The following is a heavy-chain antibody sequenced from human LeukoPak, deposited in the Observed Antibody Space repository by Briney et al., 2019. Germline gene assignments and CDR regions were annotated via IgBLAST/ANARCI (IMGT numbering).Heavy chain of an antibody. CDR3: AKHSMDYGDYVGEDY. CDR1: GFTFSSYS. CDR2: ISSSSSYI. J-gene: IGHJ4*02. V-gene: IGHV3-21*01. D-gene: IGHD4-17*01. Sequence: PGGSLRLSCAASGFTFSSYSMNWVRQAPGKGLEWVSSISSSSSYIYYADSVKGRFTTSRDNAKNSLYLQMNSLRAEDTAVYYCAKHSMDYGDYVGEDYWGQGTLVTVSS.